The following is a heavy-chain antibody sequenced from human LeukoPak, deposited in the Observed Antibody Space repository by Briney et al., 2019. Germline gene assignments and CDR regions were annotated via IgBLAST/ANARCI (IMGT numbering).Heavy chain of an antibody. Sequence: SETLSLTCAVYGGSFSGYYWSWIRQPPGKGLEWIGEINHSGSTNYNPSPKSRVTISVDTSKNQFSLKLSSVTAADTAVYYCAGGIVVVPAAFDYWGQGTLVTVSS. V-gene: IGHV4-34*01. J-gene: IGHJ4*02. CDR3: AGGIVVVPAAFDY. CDR2: INHSGST. CDR1: GGSFSGYY. D-gene: IGHD2-2*01.